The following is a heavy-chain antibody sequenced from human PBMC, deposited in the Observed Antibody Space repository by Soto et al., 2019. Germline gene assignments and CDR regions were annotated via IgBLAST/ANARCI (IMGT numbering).Heavy chain of an antibody. D-gene: IGHD6-13*01. CDR3: ASQQLVHYYYGMDV. J-gene: IGHJ6*02. CDR2: IYYSGST. Sequence: SETLSLTCTVSGGSISSGDYYWSWIRQPPGKGLEWIGYIYYSGSTYYNPSLKSRVTISVDTSKNQFSLKLSSVTAADTAVYYCASQQLVHYYYGMDVWGQGTTVTVSS. CDR1: GGSISSGDYY. V-gene: IGHV4-30-4*01.